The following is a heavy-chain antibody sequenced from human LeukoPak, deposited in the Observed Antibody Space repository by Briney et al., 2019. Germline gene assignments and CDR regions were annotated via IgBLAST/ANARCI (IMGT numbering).Heavy chain of an antibody. CDR3: ATGLINDWSALGY. CDR1: GFTFSDYA. D-gene: IGHD3-9*01. V-gene: IGHV3-23*01. J-gene: IGHJ4*02. CDR2: ISGSGGTT. Sequence: PEGSLRLSCAASGFTFSDYAMTWVRQAPGRGLEWVSAISGSGGTTYYADSLRGRFTLSRDNSKNTLYLQINSLRVDDTAVYYCATGLINDWSALGYWGQGTLVTVSS.